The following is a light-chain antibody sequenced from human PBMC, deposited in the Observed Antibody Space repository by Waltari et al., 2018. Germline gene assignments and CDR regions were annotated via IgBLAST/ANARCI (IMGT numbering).Light chain of an antibody. CDR1: QLGDKF. J-gene: IGLJ2*01. CDR2: QDL. V-gene: IGLV3-1*01. Sequence: SYELTQPPSVSVSPGQTATITCSADQLGDKFVAWYQQKSGQSPVLVIYQDLKRPSGIPGGCSGPKSGNTASLPISGLQAEDEADYYCSSYTSSSTSVVFGGGTKLTVL. CDR3: SSYTSSSTSVV.